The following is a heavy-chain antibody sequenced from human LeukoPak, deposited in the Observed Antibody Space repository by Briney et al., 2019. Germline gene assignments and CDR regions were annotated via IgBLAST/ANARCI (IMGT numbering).Heavy chain of an antibody. CDR3: ARDPGGQLLHNWFDP. Sequence: SETLSLTCTVSGGSISSYYWSWIRQPAGKGLEWIGRIYTSGSTNYNPSLKSRVTMSVGTSKNQFSLKLSSVTAADTAVYYCARDPGGQLLHNWFDPWGQGTLVTVSS. D-gene: IGHD2-2*01. J-gene: IGHJ5*02. CDR2: IYTSGST. CDR1: GGSISSYY. V-gene: IGHV4-4*07.